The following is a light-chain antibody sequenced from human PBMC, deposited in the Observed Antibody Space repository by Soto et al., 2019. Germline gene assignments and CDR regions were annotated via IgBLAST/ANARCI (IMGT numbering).Light chain of an antibody. CDR3: QQRTNWPPIT. V-gene: IGKV3-11*01. J-gene: IGKJ5*01. CDR2: DAS. CDR1: QSVGSY. Sequence: EIVLIQSPATLSLSPGERATLSCRASQSVGSYLAWYQHKPGQAPRLLISDASNRATGIPARFSGSGSGTDFTLTISSLEPEDSAVYYCQQRTNWPPITFGLGTRLE.